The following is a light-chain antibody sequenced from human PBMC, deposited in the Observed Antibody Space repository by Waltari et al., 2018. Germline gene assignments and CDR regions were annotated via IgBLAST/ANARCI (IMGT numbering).Light chain of an antibody. CDR2: DVS. CDR3: SSYTSSSLHV. CDR1: SSDLGAYNY. J-gene: IGLJ1*01. V-gene: IGLV2-14*03. Sequence: QSALTQPASVSGSPGQSITISCTGTSSDLGAYNYVSWYQQHPGKAPKIMIYDVSDRPSGVSNRFSGSKSGYTASRTISGLRAEDEAYYYCSSYTSSSLHVFGTGTKVTVL.